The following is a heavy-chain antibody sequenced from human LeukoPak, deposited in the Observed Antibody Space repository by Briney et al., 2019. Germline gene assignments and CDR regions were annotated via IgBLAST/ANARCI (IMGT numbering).Heavy chain of an antibody. V-gene: IGHV3-49*03. Sequence: PGGSLRLSCTASGFTFGDYAMSWFRQAPGKGLEWVGFIRSKAYGGTTEYAASVKGRFTISRDDSKSIAYLQMNSLKTEDTAVYYCTRAVAGTHNWFGYWGQGTLVTVSS. CDR1: GFTFGDYA. CDR3: TRAVAGTHNWFGY. J-gene: IGHJ5*01. D-gene: IGHD6-19*01. CDR2: IRSKAYGGTT.